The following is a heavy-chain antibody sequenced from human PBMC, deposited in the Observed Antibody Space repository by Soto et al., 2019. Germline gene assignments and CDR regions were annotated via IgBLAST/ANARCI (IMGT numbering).Heavy chain of an antibody. CDR1: GFDFSTYA. CDR3: AKDWPGTSSVTSDF. CDR2: IINSGATT. J-gene: IGHJ4*02. Sequence: EVHLLESGGTLVHPGGSLRLSCAASGFDFSTYAMTWVRQAPGKGLEWVSAIINSGATTYYADAVKGRFTISRDNSRNTLYLQMNSLRADDTAMYYCAKDWPGTSSVTSDFWGQGTLVTVSS. V-gene: IGHV3-23*01. D-gene: IGHD4-17*01.